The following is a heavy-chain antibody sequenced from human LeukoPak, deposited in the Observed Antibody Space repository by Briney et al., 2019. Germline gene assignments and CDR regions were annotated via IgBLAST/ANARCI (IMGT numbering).Heavy chain of an antibody. CDR2: INPNSGGT. V-gene: IGHV1-2*02. Sequence: ASVKVSCKASGYTFTGYYMHWVRQAPGKGLELMGRINPNSGGTNYAQKLQGRVTMTRDTSISTAYMELSRLRSDDTAVYYCARDARRGYYYYIDVWGKGTTVTVSS. CDR1: GYTFTGYY. CDR3: ARDARRGYYYYIDV. J-gene: IGHJ6*03.